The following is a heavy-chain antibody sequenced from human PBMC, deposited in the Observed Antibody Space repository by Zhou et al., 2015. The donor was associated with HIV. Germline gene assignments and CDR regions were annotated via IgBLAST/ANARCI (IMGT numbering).Heavy chain of an antibody. J-gene: IGHJ2*01. CDR1: GYTFTGYY. CDR2: IVPFFGTA. V-gene: IGHV1-69*06. CDR3: AREGWGSWYFDL. Sequence: VQLVQSGAEVKKPGASVKVSCKASGYTFTGYYLHWVRQAPGQGFEWMGGIVPFFGTANYAQKFQGRVTITADKSTSTAYMGLSSLRSEDTAAYYCAREGWGSWYFDLWGRGTLVSVSS. D-gene: IGHD7-27*01.